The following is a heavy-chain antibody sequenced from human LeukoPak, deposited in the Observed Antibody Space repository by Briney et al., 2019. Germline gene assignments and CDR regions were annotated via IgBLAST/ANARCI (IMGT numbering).Heavy chain of an antibody. Sequence: GGSLRLSCAASGFTVSTNYMSWVRQAPGKGLEWVSVLYHGGSTYYADSVKGRFTISRDNSKNTLYLQMNSLRAEDTAVYYCAREPPGGGFDYWGQGTLVTVSS. D-gene: IGHD3-16*01. J-gene: IGHJ4*02. CDR1: GFTVSTNY. V-gene: IGHV3-66*01. CDR2: LYHGGST. CDR3: AREPPGGGFDY.